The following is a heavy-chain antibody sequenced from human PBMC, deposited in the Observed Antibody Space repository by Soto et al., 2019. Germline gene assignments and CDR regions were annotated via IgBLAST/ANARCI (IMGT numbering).Heavy chain of an antibody. J-gene: IGHJ6*02. Sequence: QVQLVQSGAEVKKPGASVKVSCKASGYTFTSYAMHWVRQAPGQRLEWMGWINAGNGNTKYSQKFQGRVTITRDTSASTAYMELSSLRSEDTAVYYCXXGWXXAAAGTDYYGMDVWGQXTXVTVSS. V-gene: IGHV1-3*01. CDR3: XXGWXXAAAGTDYYGMDV. CDR1: GYTFTSYA. D-gene: IGHD6-13*01. CDR2: INAGNGNT.